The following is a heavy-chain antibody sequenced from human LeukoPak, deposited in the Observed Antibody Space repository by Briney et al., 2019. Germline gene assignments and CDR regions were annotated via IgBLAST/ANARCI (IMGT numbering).Heavy chain of an antibody. J-gene: IGHJ4*02. V-gene: IGHV4-34*01. CDR2: INHSGST. D-gene: IGHD3-22*01. CDR1: GGSFSGYY. Sequence: SETLSLTCAVYGGSFSGYYWSWIRQPPGKGLEWIGEINHSGSTNYNPSLKSRVTISVDTSKNQFSLKLRSVTAADTAVHYCARDQYYYDSSGYSPFDYWGQGTLVTVSS. CDR3: ARDQYYYDSSGYSPFDY.